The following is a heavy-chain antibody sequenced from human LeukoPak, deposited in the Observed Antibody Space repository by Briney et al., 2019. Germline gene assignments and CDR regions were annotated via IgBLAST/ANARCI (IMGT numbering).Heavy chain of an antibody. D-gene: IGHD6-13*01. V-gene: IGHV3-23*01. Sequence: GGSLRLSCAASGFTFSSYAMSWVRQAPGKGLEWVSAISGSGGSTYYADSVKGRFTISRDNSKNTLYLQMNSLRAEDTAVYYCAKVVSGIAVAGNDAFDIWGQGTMVTVSS. CDR3: AKVVSGIAVAGNDAFDI. CDR2: ISGSGGST. CDR1: GFTFSSYA. J-gene: IGHJ3*02.